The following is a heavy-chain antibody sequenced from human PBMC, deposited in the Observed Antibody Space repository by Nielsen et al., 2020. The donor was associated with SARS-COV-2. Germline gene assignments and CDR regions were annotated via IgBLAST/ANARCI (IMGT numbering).Heavy chain of an antibody. CDR2: IYYSGYT. D-gene: IGHD3-16*01. CDR1: GGTFGIYY. Sequence: SETLSLTCAISGGTFGIYYWTWIRQPPGKGLEWIGYIYYSGYTSYNPSLKSRVTISVDTSKNQVSLQLSSVTAADTALYYCARQRGRGWYFDHWGRGTLVTVSS. CDR3: ARQRGRGWYFDH. V-gene: IGHV4-59*08. J-gene: IGHJ2*01.